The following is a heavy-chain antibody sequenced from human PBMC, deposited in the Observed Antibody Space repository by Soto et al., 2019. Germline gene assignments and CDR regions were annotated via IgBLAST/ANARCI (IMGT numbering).Heavy chain of an antibody. D-gene: IGHD3-10*01. J-gene: IGHJ6*02. CDR3: ARHPEYGSGSYFELFDYYYYGMDV. V-gene: IGHV4-39*01. Sequence: PSETLSLTCTVSGGSISSSSYYWGWIRQPPGKGLEWIGSIYYSGSTYYNPSLKSRVTISVDTSKNQFSLKLSSVTAADTAVCYCARHPEYGSGSYFELFDYYYYGMDVWGQGTTVTVSS. CDR1: GGSISSSSYY. CDR2: IYYSGST.